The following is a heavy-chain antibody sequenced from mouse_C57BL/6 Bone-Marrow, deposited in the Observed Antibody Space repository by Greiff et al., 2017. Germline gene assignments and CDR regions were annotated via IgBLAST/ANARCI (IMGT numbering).Heavy chain of an antibody. J-gene: IGHJ3*01. Sequence: EVKLMESGGGLVQPGGSLTLSCEASGFTFSDYYMYWVRQTPEKRLEWVAYISNGSGSTYYPDTVKGRFTIFRDNAKNTLSLQMRRLEFEDTVMYYCAIHEAYYDYEAFSWFAYWGQGTPVTVSA. V-gene: IGHV5-12*01. D-gene: IGHD2-4*01. CDR1: GFTFSDYY. CDR2: ISNGSGST. CDR3: AIHEAYYDYEAFSWFAY.